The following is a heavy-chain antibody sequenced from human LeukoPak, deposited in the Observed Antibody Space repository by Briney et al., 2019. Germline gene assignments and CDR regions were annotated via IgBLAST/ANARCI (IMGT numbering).Heavy chain of an antibody. J-gene: IGHJ4*02. D-gene: IGHD3-16*01. CDR3: AKWGVDKGEWRHYVDY. CDR1: GFTFSSNV. Sequence: GGSLRLSCATSGFTFSSNVMSWVRQAPGKGLEWVSGINYDDAYTNYADSVKGHFTISRDNSKSTLYMQMNGLRAEDTAIYYCAKWGVDKGEWRHYVDYWGQGTLVIVSP. CDR2: INYDDAYT. V-gene: IGHV3-23*01.